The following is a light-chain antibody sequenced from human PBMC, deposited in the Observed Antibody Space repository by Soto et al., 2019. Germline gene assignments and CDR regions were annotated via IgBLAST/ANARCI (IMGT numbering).Light chain of an antibody. V-gene: IGKV3-20*01. CDR1: QSISNDH. J-gene: IGKJ4*01. CDR2: GTS. Sequence: EIVVTQSPGTLSLSPGERATLSCRASQSISNDHLAWYQQKPGQAPRLLIYGTSNRATGGIADRFSGRGSGTDLTHTISRLEPEDFAVYSCQYYGSSVTFAGGTKVEIK. CDR3: QYYGSSVT.